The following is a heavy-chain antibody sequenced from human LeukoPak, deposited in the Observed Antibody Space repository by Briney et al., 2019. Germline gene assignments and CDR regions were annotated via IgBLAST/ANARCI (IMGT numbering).Heavy chain of an antibody. Sequence: ASVKVSCKASGYTFTDFDINWVRQAPGRGLEWMGWMNPNSGNTVYAQKFQGRVTMTRDTSINTGRMELTSLTSEDTAVYYCARALDRSYCYVYLSWGQGTVISVSS. CDR1: GYTFTDFD. CDR3: ARALDRSYCYVYLS. CDR2: MNPNSGNT. D-gene: IGHD3-16*01. V-gene: IGHV1-8*01. J-gene: IGHJ5*02.